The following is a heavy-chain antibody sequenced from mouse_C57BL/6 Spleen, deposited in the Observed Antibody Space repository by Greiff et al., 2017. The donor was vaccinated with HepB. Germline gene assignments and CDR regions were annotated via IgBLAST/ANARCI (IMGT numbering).Heavy chain of an antibody. CDR1: GYAFSSSW. D-gene: IGHD1-1*01. J-gene: IGHJ4*01. V-gene: IGHV1-82*01. CDR2: IYPGDGDT. Sequence: QVQLKESGPELVKPGASVKISCKASGYAFSSSWMNWVKQRPGKGLEWIGRIYPGDGDTNYNGKFKGKATLTADKSSSTAYMQLSSLTSEDSAVYFCARDPSITTVVEDYAMDYWGQGTSVTVSS. CDR3: ARDPSITTVVEDYAMDY.